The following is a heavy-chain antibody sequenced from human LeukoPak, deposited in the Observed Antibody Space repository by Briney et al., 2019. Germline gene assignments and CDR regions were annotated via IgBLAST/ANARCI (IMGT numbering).Heavy chain of an antibody. V-gene: IGHV1-69*05. CDR1: GGTFSSYA. Sequence: SVKVSCKASGGTFSSYAISWVRQAPGQGLEWMGGIIPIFGTANYAQKFQGRVTITTDESTSTAYMELSSLRSEDTAVYYCARVPEYSSSSFAFDYWGQGTLVTVSS. CDR3: ARVPEYSSSSFAFDY. D-gene: IGHD6-6*01. CDR2: IIPIFGTA. J-gene: IGHJ4*02.